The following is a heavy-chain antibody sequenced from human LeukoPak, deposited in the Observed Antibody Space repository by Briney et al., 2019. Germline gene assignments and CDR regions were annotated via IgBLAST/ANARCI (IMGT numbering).Heavy chain of an antibody. D-gene: IGHD1-7*01. Sequence: GGSLRLSCAASGFTFSNYGMHWVRQDPGKGLEWVAVVAHDGSVAYYADWVKGRLTISRDNSKNTIYLQMDSLRAEDTAIYYCARDYWWNYDYWGQGTLVTVSS. V-gene: IGHV3-30*03. J-gene: IGHJ4*02. CDR2: VAHDGSVA. CDR3: ARDYWWNYDY. CDR1: GFTFSNYG.